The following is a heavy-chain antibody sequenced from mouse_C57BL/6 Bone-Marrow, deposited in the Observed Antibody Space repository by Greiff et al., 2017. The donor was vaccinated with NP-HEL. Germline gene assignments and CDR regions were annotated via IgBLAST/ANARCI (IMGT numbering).Heavy chain of an antibody. CDR1: GYAFSSSW. J-gene: IGHJ3*01. CDR3: ARGGGTTVPPGAY. Sequence: VKLMESGPELVKPGASVKISCKASGYAFSSSWMNWVKQRPGKGLEWIGRIYPGDGDTNYNGKFKGKATLTADTSSSTAYMQLSSLTSEDSAVYFGARGGGTTVPPGAYWGQGTLVTVSA. CDR2: IYPGDGDT. D-gene: IGHD1-1*01. V-gene: IGHV1-82*01.